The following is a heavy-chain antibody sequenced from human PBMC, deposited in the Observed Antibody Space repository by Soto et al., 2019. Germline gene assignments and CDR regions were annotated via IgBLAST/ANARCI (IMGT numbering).Heavy chain of an antibody. Sequence: PSETLSLTCTVSGGSISSSSYYWGWIRQPPGKGLEWIGSIYYSGSTYYNPSLKSRVTISVDTSKNQFSLKLSSVTAADTAVYYCAEGYYYGSGSYYPFDYWGQGTLVTVSS. V-gene: IGHV4-39*01. D-gene: IGHD3-10*01. J-gene: IGHJ4*02. CDR3: AEGYYYGSGSYYPFDY. CDR1: GGSISSSSYY. CDR2: IYYSGST.